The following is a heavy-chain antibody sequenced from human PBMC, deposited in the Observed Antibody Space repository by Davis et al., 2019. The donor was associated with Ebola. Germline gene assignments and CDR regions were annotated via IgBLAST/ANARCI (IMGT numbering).Heavy chain of an antibody. V-gene: IGHV3-7*01. CDR2: IKQDGSEK. Sequence: GESLKISCAASGFAFSSYWMSWVRQAPGKGLEWVANIKQDGSEKYYVDSVKGRFTISRDNAKNSLYLQMNSLRAEDTAVYYCARTSGGYNWNYDYYYYYGMDVWGQGTTVTVSS. D-gene: IGHD1-7*01. CDR3: ARTSGGYNWNYDYYYYYGMDV. CDR1: GFAFSSYW. J-gene: IGHJ6*02.